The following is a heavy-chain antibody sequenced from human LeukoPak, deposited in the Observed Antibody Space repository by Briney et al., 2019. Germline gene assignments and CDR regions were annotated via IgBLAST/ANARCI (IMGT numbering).Heavy chain of an antibody. V-gene: IGHV3-23*01. CDR2: ISGSGGAT. J-gene: IGHJ6*03. D-gene: IGHD2-2*01. CDR1: GFTFRNYA. CDR3: AASPYSGTSPYCYFYYMDV. Sequence: PGGSLRLSCAASGFTFRNYAMSWVRQAPGKGLEGVSGISGSGGATYDADSVKGRFTISRDNSKNTLYLQMNSLRAEDTAVYYCAASPYSGTSPYCYFYYMDVWGKGTTVTVSS.